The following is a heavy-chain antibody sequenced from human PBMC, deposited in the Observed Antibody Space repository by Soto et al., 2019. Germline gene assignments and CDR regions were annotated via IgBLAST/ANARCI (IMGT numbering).Heavy chain of an antibody. CDR3: ARERVTTRYYDFWSGYYRIRDYYYGMDV. CDR2: IIPIFGTA. J-gene: IGHJ6*02. Sequence: SVKVSCKASGGTFSSYAISWVRQAPGQGLEWMGGIIPIFGTANYAQKFQGRVTITADESTSTAYMELSSLRSEDTAVYYCARERVTTRYYDFWSGYYRIRDYYYGMDVWGQGTTVTVSS. V-gene: IGHV1-69*13. D-gene: IGHD3-3*01. CDR1: GGTFSSYA.